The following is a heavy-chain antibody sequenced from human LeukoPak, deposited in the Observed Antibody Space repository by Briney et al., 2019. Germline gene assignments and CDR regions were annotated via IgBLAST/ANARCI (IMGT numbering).Heavy chain of an antibody. Sequence: GRSLRLSCAASGFTLSSYGMHWVRQAPGKGLEWVAVIWYDGSNKYYADSVKGRFTISRDNSKNTLYLQMNSLRAEDTAVYYCAREGSGLFDYWGQGTLVTVSS. CDR3: AREGSGLFDY. D-gene: IGHD3-3*01. V-gene: IGHV3-33*01. J-gene: IGHJ4*02. CDR1: GFTLSSYG. CDR2: IWYDGSNK.